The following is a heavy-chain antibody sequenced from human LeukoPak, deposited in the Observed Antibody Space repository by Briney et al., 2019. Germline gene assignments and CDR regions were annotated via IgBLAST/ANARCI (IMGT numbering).Heavy chain of an antibody. CDR1: GYSFTSYW. CDR2: IYPGDSST. J-gene: IGHJ4*02. Sequence: PGGSLRLSCKGSGYSFTSYWIGWVRQMPGRGLEWMGSIYPGDSSTTYSRSFLGQVTISLDKSITTAYLQWRSLRASDTAVYYCARLLGSGYDDYYFDYWGQGTLVTVSS. V-gene: IGHV5-51*01. CDR3: ARLLGSGYDDYYFDY. D-gene: IGHD5-12*01.